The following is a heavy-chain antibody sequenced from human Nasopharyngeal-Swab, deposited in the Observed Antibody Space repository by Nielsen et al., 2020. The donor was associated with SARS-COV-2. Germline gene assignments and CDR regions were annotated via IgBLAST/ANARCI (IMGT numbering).Heavy chain of an antibody. V-gene: IGHV4-39*01. CDR2: IYYSGTT. CDR3: ARWSSWYNWLDP. CDR1: GDSISTGRYS. J-gene: IGHJ5*02. D-gene: IGHD6-13*01. Sequence: SEPLSLTFAVSGDSISTGRYSWDWIRQPPGKGLAWIGSIYYSGTTYYNPSLKSRVTISVDTSKNQFSLKLNSATAADTAVYYCARWSSWYNWLDPWGQGTQVIVSS.